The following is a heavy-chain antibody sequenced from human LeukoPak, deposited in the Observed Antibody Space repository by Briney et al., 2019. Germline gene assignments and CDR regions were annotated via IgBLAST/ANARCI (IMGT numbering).Heavy chain of an antibody. CDR2: IKPDGSDK. D-gene: IGHD3-16*01. CDR1: GFTFTNYW. CDR3: ARVGPQGADHYADV. Sequence: GGSLRLSCVVSGFTFTNYWMGWVRQAPGKGLEWVGNIKPDGSDKYYMDSMKGRFTISRDNSENSLHLHMNSLRAEDTAVYYCARVGPQGADHYADVWGKGTTVTISS. V-gene: IGHV3-7*01. J-gene: IGHJ6*03.